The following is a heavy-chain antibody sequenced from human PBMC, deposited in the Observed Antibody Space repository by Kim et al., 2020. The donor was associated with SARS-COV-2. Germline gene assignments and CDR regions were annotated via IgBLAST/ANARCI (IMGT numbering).Heavy chain of an antibody. Sequence: YADSVKGRVTISRDSAKNTLYLRMDSLRAEDTAVYYCARGGCTATSCLDSWGQGTLVTVSS. V-gene: IGHV3-74*01. CDR3: ARGGCTATSCLDS. D-gene: IGHD2-2*01. J-gene: IGHJ4*02.